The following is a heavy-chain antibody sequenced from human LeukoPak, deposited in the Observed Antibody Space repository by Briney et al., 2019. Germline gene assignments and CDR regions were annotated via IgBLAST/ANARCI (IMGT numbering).Heavy chain of an antibody. J-gene: IGHJ2*01. CDR2: IYTSGST. D-gene: IGHD3-10*01. CDR1: GGSISSYY. Sequence: SETLSLTCTVSGGSISSYYWSWIRQPAGKGLDWIGRIYTSGSTNYNPSLKSRVTMSVDTSKNQFSLKLSSVTAADTAVYYCARDNMVRVWATWYFDLWGRGTLVTVSS. CDR3: ARDNMVRVWATWYFDL. V-gene: IGHV4-4*07.